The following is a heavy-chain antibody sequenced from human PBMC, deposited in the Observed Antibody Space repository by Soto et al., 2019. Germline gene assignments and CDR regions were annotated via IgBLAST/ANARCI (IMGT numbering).Heavy chain of an antibody. J-gene: IGHJ5*02. CDR3: ARGVPYYYGSGSSGWFDT. Sequence: PSETLSLTCAVYGGSFCGYYWSWIRQPPGKGLEWIGEINHSGSTNYNPSLKSRVTISVDTSKNQFSLKLSSVTAADTAVYYCARGVPYYYGSGSSGWFDTWGQGTLVTVSS. V-gene: IGHV4-34*01. D-gene: IGHD3-10*01. CDR1: GGSFCGYY. CDR2: INHSGST.